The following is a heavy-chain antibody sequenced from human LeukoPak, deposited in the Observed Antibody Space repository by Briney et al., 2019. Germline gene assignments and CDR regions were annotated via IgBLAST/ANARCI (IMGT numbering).Heavy chain of an antibody. J-gene: IGHJ3*02. CDR1: GFTFDEYA. D-gene: IGHD5-24*01. V-gene: IGHV3-9*01. CDR3: AKDRRWLQFDAFDI. CDR2: ISWNSGSI. Sequence: GGSLRLSCVASGFTFDEYAMHWLRQTPGKGLEWVSGISWNSGSIGYADSVKGRFTISRDNAKNSLYLQMNTLGVEDTALYYCAKDRRWLQFDAFDIWGQGTMVTVSS.